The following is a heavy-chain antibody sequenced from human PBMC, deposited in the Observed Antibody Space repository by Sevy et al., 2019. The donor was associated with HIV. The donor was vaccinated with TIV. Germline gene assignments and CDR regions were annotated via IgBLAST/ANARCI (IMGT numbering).Heavy chain of an antibody. CDR1: GGSIVSSSYY. CDR2: IYYNGLT. Sequence: SETLSLTCSVSGGSIVSSSYYWNWIRQPPGKGLEWIGSIYYNGLTYYNPSLKSRLTISIDTSKNQFYLTLSSVTAADTSIYYCARSAAGHEYYYGLDVWGQGATVTVSS. D-gene: IGHD6-13*01. J-gene: IGHJ6*02. CDR3: ARSAAGHEYYYGLDV. V-gene: IGHV4-39*01.